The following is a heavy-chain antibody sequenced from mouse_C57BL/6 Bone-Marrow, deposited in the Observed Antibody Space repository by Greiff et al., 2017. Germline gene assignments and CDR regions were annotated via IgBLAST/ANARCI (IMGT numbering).Heavy chain of an antibody. D-gene: IGHD2-4*01. J-gene: IGHJ2*01. CDR3: AREGNDYDGTGFEY. V-gene: IGHV1-31*01. CDR1: GYSFTGYY. Sequence: VQLKQSGPELVKPGASVKISCKASGYSFTGYYMHWVKQSHGNILAWIGYIYPYNGVSSYNQKFQGKATLTVDKSSSTAYMERRSLTSEDSAVYYCAREGNDYDGTGFEYWGQGTTLTVSS. CDR2: IYPYNGVS.